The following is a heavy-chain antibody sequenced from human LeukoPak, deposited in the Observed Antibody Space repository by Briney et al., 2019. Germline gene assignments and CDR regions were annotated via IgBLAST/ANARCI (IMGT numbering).Heavy chain of an antibody. CDR3: ARILSNSSGWYVDY. CDR2: INHSGST. D-gene: IGHD6-19*01. J-gene: IGHJ4*02. CDR1: GGSFSGYY. Sequence: KPSETLSLTCAVYGGSFSGYYWTWVRQPPGEGLEWIGEINHSGSTNYNPSLKSRVTISVDTSKNQFSLKLISVTAADTAVYYCARILSNSSGWYVDYWGQGTLVTVSS. V-gene: IGHV4-34*01.